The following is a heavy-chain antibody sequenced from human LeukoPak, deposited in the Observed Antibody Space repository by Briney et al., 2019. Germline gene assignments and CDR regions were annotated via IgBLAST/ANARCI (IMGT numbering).Heavy chain of an antibody. D-gene: IGHD3-10*01. CDR3: ARGYGSGRSRPRHNHNWFDP. J-gene: IGHJ5*02. CDR2: INHSGST. CDR1: GGSFSGYY. Sequence: SETLSLTCAVYGGSFSGYYWSWIRQPPGKGLEWIGEINHSGSTNYNPAIKSRVTISVDTSKNQSSLKLSSVTAADTAVYYCARGYGSGRSRPRHNHNWFDPWGQGTLVTVSS. V-gene: IGHV4-34*01.